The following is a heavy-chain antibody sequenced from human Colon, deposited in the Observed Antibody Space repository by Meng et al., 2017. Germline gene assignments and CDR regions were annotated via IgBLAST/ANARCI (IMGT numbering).Heavy chain of an antibody. V-gene: IGHV3-23*01. CDR2: ISGSGGST. J-gene: IGHJ4*02. CDR3: AKENYDSSGYYRTGFDY. Sequence: GESLKISCAASGFTFSSYAMSWVRQAPGKGLEWVSAISGSGGSTYYADSVKGRFTISRDNSKNTLYLQMNSLRAEDTAVYYCAKENYDSSGYYRTGFDYWGQGTLVTVSS. D-gene: IGHD3-22*01. CDR1: GFTFSSYA.